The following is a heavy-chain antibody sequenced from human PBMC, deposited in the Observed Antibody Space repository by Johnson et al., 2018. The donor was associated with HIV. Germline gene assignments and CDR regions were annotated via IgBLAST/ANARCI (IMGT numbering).Heavy chain of an antibody. V-gene: IGHV3-30-3*01. CDR1: RFTFSNYA. J-gene: IGHJ3*02. CDR2: ISSDGSNH. D-gene: IGHD1-26*01. CDR3: ARDRLREGYAFDI. Sequence: QMLLVESGGGVVQPGRSLRLSCAASRFTFSNYAIHWARQAPGMGPEWVPVISSDGSNHYSATSVKGRFTISRDNSKNTLYLQMNSLRAEDTALYYCARDRLREGYAFDIWGQGTMVTVSS.